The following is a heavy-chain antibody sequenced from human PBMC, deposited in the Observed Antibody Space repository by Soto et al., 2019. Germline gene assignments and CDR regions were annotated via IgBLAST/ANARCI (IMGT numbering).Heavy chain of an antibody. D-gene: IGHD3-9*01. CDR3: AIELLRQFLYCDILTGFSH. Sequence: GGSLRLSCAASGFTFSSYEMNWVRQAPGKGLERVSYISSSSSTIYYADSVKGRFTISRDNAKSSLYLQMNSLRDEDTAVYYCAIELLRQFLYCDILTGFSHWGRGTLFAVCS. J-gene: IGHJ4*02. V-gene: IGHV3-48*02. CDR2: ISSSSSTI. CDR1: GFTFSSYE.